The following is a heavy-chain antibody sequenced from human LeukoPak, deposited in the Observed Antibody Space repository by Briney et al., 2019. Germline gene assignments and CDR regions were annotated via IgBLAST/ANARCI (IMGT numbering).Heavy chain of an antibody. CDR3: ARGSYCSSTSCYWYYYYMDV. J-gene: IGHJ6*03. D-gene: IGHD2-2*01. Sequence: SETLSLTCAVYGGSFSGYYWSWIRQPPGKGLEWIGEINHSGSTNYNPSLKSRVTISVDTSKNQFSLKLSSVTAADTAVYYCARGSYCSSTSCYWYYYYMDVWGKGTTVTVSS. V-gene: IGHV4-34*01. CDR2: INHSGST. CDR1: GGSFSGYY.